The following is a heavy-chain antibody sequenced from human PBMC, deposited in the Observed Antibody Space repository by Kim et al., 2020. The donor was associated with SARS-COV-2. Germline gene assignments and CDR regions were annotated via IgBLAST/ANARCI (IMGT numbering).Heavy chain of an antibody. CDR1: GGSVSRYY. V-gene: IGHV4-59*02. D-gene: IGHD6-13*01. CDR2: IHNSWSS. J-gene: IGHJ4*02. Sequence: SETLSLTCTVSGGSVSRYYWSWVRQTPGKGLEWIGYIHNSWSSNYNPSLKGRVTISVDTSKNQFSLKLRSVAAADTAIYYCARHYASSWYGVPWYFDYWGQGTLVTVSS. CDR3: ARHYASSWYGVPWYFDY.